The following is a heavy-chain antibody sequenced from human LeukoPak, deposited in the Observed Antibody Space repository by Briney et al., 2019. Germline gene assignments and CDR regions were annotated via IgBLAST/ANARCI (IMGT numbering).Heavy chain of an antibody. CDR1: GFTFSSYG. J-gene: IGHJ6*02. Sequence: GRSLRLSCAASGFTFSSYGMHWVRQAPGKGLEWVSSISSSSSYIYYADSVKGRFTISRDNAKISLYLQMNSLRAEDTAVYYCASYYDSSGYWDYYYGMDVWGQGTTVTVSS. CDR2: ISSSSSYI. CDR3: ASYYDSSGYWDYYYGMDV. V-gene: IGHV3-21*01. D-gene: IGHD3-22*01.